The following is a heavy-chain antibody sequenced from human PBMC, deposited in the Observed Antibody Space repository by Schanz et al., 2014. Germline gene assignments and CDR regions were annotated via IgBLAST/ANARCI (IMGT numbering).Heavy chain of an antibody. CDR2: ISDSGDTA. Sequence: EVHLLESGGGLVQPGGSLRLSCAASGFSFGTYAMSWVRQAPGKGLEWVSLISDSGDTAYYADSVKGRFTISRDSSKNTLYLQMNSLRPEDTAIYYCAKNQYDDVDLSSFYFDFWGQGTLVTVSS. CDR1: GFSFGTYA. D-gene: IGHD3-10*02. J-gene: IGHJ4*02. V-gene: IGHV3-23*01. CDR3: AKNQYDDVDLSSFYFDF.